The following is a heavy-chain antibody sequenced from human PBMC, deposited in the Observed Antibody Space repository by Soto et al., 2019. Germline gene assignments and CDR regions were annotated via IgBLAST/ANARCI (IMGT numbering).Heavy chain of an antibody. V-gene: IGHV3-30-3*01. D-gene: IGHD3-9*01. J-gene: IGHJ6*02. Sequence: QVQLVESGGGVVQPGRSLRLSCAASGFTFSSYAMHWVRQAPGKGLEWVSLISYDGNNKYYADSVKGRFTISRDNSKNTXHXXMNSLRGEDTAVYYCARVTHVRLFDLGYFYDGMDVWGQGTTVTVSS. CDR2: ISYDGNNK. CDR3: ARVTHVRLFDLGYFYDGMDV. CDR1: GFTFSSYA.